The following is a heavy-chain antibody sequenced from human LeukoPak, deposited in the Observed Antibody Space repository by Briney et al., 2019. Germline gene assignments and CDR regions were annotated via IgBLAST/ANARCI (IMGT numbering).Heavy chain of an antibody. Sequence: ASVKVSCKASGYTFTGYYMHWVRQAPGQGLEWMGWINPNSGGTNYAQKFQGRVTMTRDTSISTAYMELSRLRSDDTAVYYCARDPFGYCSITSCYASDYWGQGTLVTVSS. CDR2: INPNSGGT. CDR3: ARDPFGYCSITSCYASDY. CDR1: GYTFTGYY. J-gene: IGHJ4*02. V-gene: IGHV1-2*02. D-gene: IGHD2-2*01.